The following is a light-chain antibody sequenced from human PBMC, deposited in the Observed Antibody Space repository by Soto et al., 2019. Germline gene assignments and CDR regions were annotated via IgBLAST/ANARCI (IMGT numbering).Light chain of an antibody. CDR1: SSNIGSNF. V-gene: IGLV1-47*01. CDR2: KDN. J-gene: IGLJ3*02. Sequence: QTVVTQPPSASGTPGQEVTISCSGSSSNIGSNFVYWYQQLPGTAPKLLIYKDNQRPSGVPDRFSGSKSGTSVSLAISGLRPEDEAEYYCSVWEDNVDGWVFGGGTKLTVL. CDR3: SVWEDNVDGWV.